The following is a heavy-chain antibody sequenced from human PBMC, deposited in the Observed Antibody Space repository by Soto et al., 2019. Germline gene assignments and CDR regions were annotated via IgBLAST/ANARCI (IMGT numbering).Heavy chain of an antibody. CDR1: GFTFSSYG. Sequence: GGSLRLSCAASGFTFSSYGMHWVRQAPGKGLEWVAVISYDGSNKYYADSVKGRFTISRDNSKNTLYLQMNSLRAEDTAVYYCAKDARGIAVAGTFRGNKPPHYYYYMDVWGKGTTVTVSS. V-gene: IGHV3-30*18. CDR2: ISYDGSNK. CDR3: AKDARGIAVAGTFRGNKPPHYYYYMDV. J-gene: IGHJ6*03. D-gene: IGHD6-19*01.